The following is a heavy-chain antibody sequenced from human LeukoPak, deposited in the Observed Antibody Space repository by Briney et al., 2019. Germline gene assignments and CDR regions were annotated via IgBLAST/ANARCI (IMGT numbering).Heavy chain of an antibody. CDR2: ISSSGSTI. CDR1: GFTFSDYY. J-gene: IGHJ6*03. CDR3: ARAPWHRMVRGVIIPYYYYMDV. D-gene: IGHD3-10*01. V-gene: IGHV3-11*01. Sequence: GGSLRLSCAASGFTFSDYYMSWIRQAPGKGLEWVSYISSSGSTIYYADSVKGRFTISRDNAKNSLYLQMNSLRAEDTAVYYCARAPWHRMVRGVIIPYYYYMDVWGKGTTVTVSS.